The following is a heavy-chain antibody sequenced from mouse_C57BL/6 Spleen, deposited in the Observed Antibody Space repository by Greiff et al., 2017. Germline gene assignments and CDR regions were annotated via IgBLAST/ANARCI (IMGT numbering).Heavy chain of an antibody. CDR3: ARPITTVVYWYFDV. V-gene: IGHV1-64*01. CDR2: IHPNSGST. J-gene: IGHJ1*03. Sequence: VQLQQPGAELVKPGASVKLSCKASGYTFTSYWMHWVKQRPGQGLEWIGMIHPNSGSTNYNEKFKSKATLTVDKSFSTAYMQLSSLTSEDSAVYYCARPITTVVYWYFDVWGTGTTVTVSS. CDR1: GYTFTSYW. D-gene: IGHD1-1*01.